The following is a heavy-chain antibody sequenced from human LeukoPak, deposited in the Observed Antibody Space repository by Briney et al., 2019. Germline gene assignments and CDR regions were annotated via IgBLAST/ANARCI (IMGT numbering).Heavy chain of an antibody. D-gene: IGHD6-19*01. Sequence: ASVKVSCKASGGTFSSYAISWVRQAPGQGLEWMGRIIPILGIANYAQKFQGRVTITADKSTSTAYVELSSLRSEDTAVYYCAREAAVAGSYWGQGTLVTVSS. CDR1: GGTFSSYA. CDR3: AREAAVAGSY. V-gene: IGHV1-69*04. CDR2: IIPILGIA. J-gene: IGHJ4*02.